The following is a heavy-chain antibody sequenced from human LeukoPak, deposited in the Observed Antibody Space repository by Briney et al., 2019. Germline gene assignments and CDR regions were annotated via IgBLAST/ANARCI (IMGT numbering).Heavy chain of an antibody. CDR1: GFTFSDYY. Sequence: GGSPRLSCAASGFTFSDYYMSWIRQAPGKGLEWVSYISSSGSTIYYADSVKGRFTISRDNAKNSLYLQMNSLRAEDTAVYYCASHHEGNYYYYYMDVWGKGTTVTVSS. D-gene: IGHD1-14*01. CDR3: ASHHEGNYYYYYMDV. CDR2: ISSSGSTI. V-gene: IGHV3-11*04. J-gene: IGHJ6*03.